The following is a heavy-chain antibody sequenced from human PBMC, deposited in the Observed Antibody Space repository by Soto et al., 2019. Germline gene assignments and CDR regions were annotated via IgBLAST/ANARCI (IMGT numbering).Heavy chain of an antibody. J-gene: IGHJ3*02. D-gene: IGHD2-2*01. CDR3: AREIRNIVVVPAAKHDAFDI. CDR1: GYTFTGYY. Sequence: QVPLVQSGAEVKKPGASVKVSCKASGYTFTGYYMHWVRQAPGQGLEWMGWINPNSGGTNYAQKFQGWVTMTRDTSISTAYMELSRLRSDDTAVYYCAREIRNIVVVPAAKHDAFDIWGQGTMVTVSS. V-gene: IGHV1-2*04. CDR2: INPNSGGT.